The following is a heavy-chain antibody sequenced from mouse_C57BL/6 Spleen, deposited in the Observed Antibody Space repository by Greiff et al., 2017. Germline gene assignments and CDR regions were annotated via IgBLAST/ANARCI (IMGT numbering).Heavy chain of an antibody. J-gene: IGHJ1*03. CDR3: ARYKASYGSSYVGYFDV. Sequence: DVKLQESGPGLAKPSQTLSLTCSVTGYSITSDYWNWIRKFPGNKLEYMGYISYSGSTYYNPSLKSRISITRDTSKNQYYLQLNSVTTEDTATYYCARYKASYGSSYVGYFDVWGTGTTVTVSS. CDR2: ISYSGST. CDR1: GYSITSDY. V-gene: IGHV3-8*01. D-gene: IGHD1-1*01.